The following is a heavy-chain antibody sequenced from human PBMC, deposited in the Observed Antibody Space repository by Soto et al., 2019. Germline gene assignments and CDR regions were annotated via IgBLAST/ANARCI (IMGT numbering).Heavy chain of an antibody. J-gene: IGHJ4*02. CDR2: ITGSSDYT. CDR1: GFIFSSYA. Sequence: GGSLGLSCEASGFIFSSYAMNWVRQSPGKGLQWVSSITGSSDYTSYIASAKGRFTISRDNSKNTLYLQMNSLRAEDTAIYFCAKEQTTGAHYALGYWSQGTLVTVSS. V-gene: IGHV3-23*01. D-gene: IGHD2-8*02. CDR3: AKEQTTGAHYALGY.